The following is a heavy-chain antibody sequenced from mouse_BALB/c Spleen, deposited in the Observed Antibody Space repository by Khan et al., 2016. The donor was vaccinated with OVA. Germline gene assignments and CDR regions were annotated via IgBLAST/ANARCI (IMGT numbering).Heavy chain of an antibody. CDR1: GYTFTSYW. Sequence: QVQLQQPGAELVRPGASVKLSCKASGYTFTSYWINWVKQRPGQGLEWIGNIYPSDSYTDYNQKFKDKATLTVDKSSSTAYMQLSSPTSEDSAVYYCTRHGSTYDAVDYWGQGASVTVSS. CDR2: IYPSDSYT. J-gene: IGHJ4*01. V-gene: IGHV1-69*02. D-gene: IGHD1-1*01. CDR3: TRHGSTYDAVDY.